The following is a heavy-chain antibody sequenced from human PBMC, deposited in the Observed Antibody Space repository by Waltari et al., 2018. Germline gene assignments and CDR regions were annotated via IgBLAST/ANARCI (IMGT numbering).Heavy chain of an antibody. Sequence: QVHLVDAGGGVGQPGRSLRLSCAASEFRFTSSAMYWVCQAPGKGLEWVAVISYNERNIYYIDSVKGRFTISRDNSKKMLYLQMNSLRSEDTAVYYCARDYCDRTNCHGMDVWGQGTTVTVSS. V-gene: IGHV3-30*04. CDR2: ISYNERNI. CDR1: EFRFTSSA. J-gene: IGHJ6*02. CDR3: ARDYCDRTNCHGMDV. D-gene: IGHD2-2*01.